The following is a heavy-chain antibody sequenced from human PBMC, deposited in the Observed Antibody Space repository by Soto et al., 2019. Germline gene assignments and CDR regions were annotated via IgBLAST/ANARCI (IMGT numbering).Heavy chain of an antibody. D-gene: IGHD6-6*01. CDR2: INTDGSAT. J-gene: IGHJ4*02. CDR1: GFTFSGDW. CDR3: TRDRPGPQHYFDY. Sequence: EVQLVESGGGLAQPGGSLRLSCAASGFTFSGDWMHWVRQAPGKGLVWVSRINTDGSATSYADSVKGRFTISRDNAKNTVYLQMNSLRAEDTAVYYGTRDRPGPQHYFDYWGQGNMVTVSS. V-gene: IGHV3-74*01.